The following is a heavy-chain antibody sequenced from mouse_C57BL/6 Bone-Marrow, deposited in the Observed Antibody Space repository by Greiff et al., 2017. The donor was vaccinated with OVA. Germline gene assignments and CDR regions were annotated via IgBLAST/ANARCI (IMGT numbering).Heavy chain of an antibody. J-gene: IGHJ1*03. CDR3: ARPSITTVVNWYFDV. Sequence: VQLVESGAELARPGASVKLSCKASGYTFTSYGISWVKQRTGQGLEWIGEIYPRSGNTYYNEKFKGKATLTADKSSSTAYMELRSLTSEDSAVYFCARPSITTVVNWYFDVWGTGTTVTVSS. CDR1: GYTFTSYG. CDR2: IYPRSGNT. D-gene: IGHD1-1*01. V-gene: IGHV1-81*01.